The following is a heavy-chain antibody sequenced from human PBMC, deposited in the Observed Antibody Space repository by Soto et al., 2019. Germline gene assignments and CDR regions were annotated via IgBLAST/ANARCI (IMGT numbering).Heavy chain of an antibody. V-gene: IGHV3-23*01. D-gene: IGHD2-15*01. CDR1: GFTFIIYG. J-gene: IGHJ3*01. CDR2: ISDSGDSA. CDR3: ARPYGGKIGDAPDL. Sequence: GWSLRLSCAASGFTFIIYGMSWVRQVPGKGLEWVSTISDSGDSAYYADSVKGRFTISRDNSKNTLYLQMNSLRDEDTAVYYCARPYGGKIGDAPDLWGQGTMVTVSS.